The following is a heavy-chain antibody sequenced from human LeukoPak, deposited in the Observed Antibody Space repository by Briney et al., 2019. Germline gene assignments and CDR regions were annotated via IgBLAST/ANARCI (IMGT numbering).Heavy chain of an antibody. CDR1: GYTFTSYG. CDR2: INPNSGGT. CDR3: AREDAGYSSSWTDYNWFDP. J-gene: IGHJ5*02. Sequence: ASVKVSCKASGYTFTSYGISWVRQAPGQGLEWMGWINPNSGGTNYAQKFQGRVTMTRDTSISTAYMELSRLRSDDTAVYYCAREDAGYSSSWTDYNWFDPWGQGTLVTVSS. V-gene: IGHV1-2*02. D-gene: IGHD6-13*01.